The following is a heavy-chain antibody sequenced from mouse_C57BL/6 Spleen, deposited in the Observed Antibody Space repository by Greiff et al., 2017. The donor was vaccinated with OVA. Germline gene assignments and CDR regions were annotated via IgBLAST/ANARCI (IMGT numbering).Heavy chain of an antibody. V-gene: IGHV5-4*01. CDR3: AREGQFRLRSWFAY. CDR1: GFTFSSYA. Sequence: EVNVVESGGGLVKPGGSLKLSCAASGFTFSSYAMSWVRQTPEKRLEWVATISDGGSYTYYPDNVKGRFPISRDNAKKNLYLQMSELKSEDTAMYDGAREGQFRLRSWFAYWGQGTLVTVSA. J-gene: IGHJ3*01. D-gene: IGHD3-2*02. CDR2: ISDGGSYT.